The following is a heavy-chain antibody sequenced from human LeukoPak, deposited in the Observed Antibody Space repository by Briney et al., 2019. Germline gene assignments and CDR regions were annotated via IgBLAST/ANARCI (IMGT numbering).Heavy chain of an antibody. CDR2: INPNSGGT. Sequence: GASVKVSCKASGYTFTGYYMHWVRQAPGQGLEWMGWINPNSGGTNFAQKFQGRVTMTRDTSISTAYMELRSLRSDDTAVYYCARAARYSSSEGSGYWGQGTLVTVSS. J-gene: IGHJ4*02. CDR3: ARAARYSSSEGSGY. CDR1: GYTFTGYY. V-gene: IGHV1-2*02. D-gene: IGHD6-13*01.